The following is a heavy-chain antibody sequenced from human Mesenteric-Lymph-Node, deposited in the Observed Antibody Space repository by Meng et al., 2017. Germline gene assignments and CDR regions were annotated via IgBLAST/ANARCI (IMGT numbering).Heavy chain of an antibody. CDR1: GYTFTSYD. Sequence: QVQLVKSGAEVKKPGASVKVSCKASGYTFTSYDFNWVRQATGQGLEWMGWMNPNSGNTGFAQKFQGRVTMTRNTSISTAYMELSSLRSEDTAVYYCARRIGASGTTLGYWGQGTLVTVSS. CDR3: ARRIGASGTTLGY. CDR2: MNPNSGNT. D-gene: IGHD6-13*01. V-gene: IGHV1-8*01. J-gene: IGHJ4*02.